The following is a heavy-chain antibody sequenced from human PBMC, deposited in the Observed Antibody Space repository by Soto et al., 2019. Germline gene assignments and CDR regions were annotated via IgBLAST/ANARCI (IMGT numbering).Heavy chain of an antibody. Sequence: QPGGSLRLSCAASGLTFSSYWMHWVRQAPGKGLVWVSRISTDGSVTTYADSVKGRFTISRDNSKNTLYVQMNSLRADDTAIYYCAKATGNYALQLYYWGQGTLVTVSS. CDR1: GLTFSSYW. V-gene: IGHV3-74*01. J-gene: IGHJ4*02. D-gene: IGHD1-7*01. CDR2: ISTDGSVT. CDR3: AKATGNYALQLYY.